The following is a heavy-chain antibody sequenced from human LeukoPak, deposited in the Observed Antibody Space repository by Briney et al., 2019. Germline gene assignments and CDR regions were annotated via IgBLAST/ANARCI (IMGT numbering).Heavy chain of an antibody. Sequence: GGSLRLSCAASGFTFSSYSMNWVRQAPGKGLEWVSSISSSGSYIYYADSVKGRFTISRDNAKNSLYLQMNSLRAEDTAVYYCARDGATHIWGQGTMVTVSS. J-gene: IGHJ3*02. CDR3: ARDGATHI. CDR1: GFTFSSYS. D-gene: IGHD3-16*01. V-gene: IGHV3-21*01. CDR2: ISSSGSYI.